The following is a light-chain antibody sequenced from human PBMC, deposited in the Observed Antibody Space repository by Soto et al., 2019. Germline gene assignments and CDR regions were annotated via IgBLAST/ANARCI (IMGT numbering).Light chain of an antibody. CDR1: QRPRGSY. CDR3: QHYRSAPST. V-gene: IGKV3-20*01. Sequence: EIVLTQSPGTLSLSPGERATIXXXXRQRPRGSYLAWYQQKPGKAPKLVIYGASNRATGIPDRFSGSGSGTDFTLTISSLEPEDFAVYYCQHYRSAPSTFGPGTKVDIK. CDR2: GAS. J-gene: IGKJ3*01.